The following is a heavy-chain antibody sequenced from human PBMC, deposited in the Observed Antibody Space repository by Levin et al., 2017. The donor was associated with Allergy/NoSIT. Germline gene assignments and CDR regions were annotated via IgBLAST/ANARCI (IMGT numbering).Heavy chain of an antibody. V-gene: IGHV3-30*04. CDR3: ARPTRVGGTYYDAFDV. Sequence: QPGGSLRLSCAASGFAFSSYSIHWVRQAPGKGLEAVAVITKDGKKTYYADAVRGRFTISRDNSRNTLYLQMNSLGPEDTAVYYCARPTRVGGTYYDAFDVWGQGTMVTVSS. D-gene: IGHD1-26*01. CDR2: ITKDGKKT. J-gene: IGHJ3*01. CDR1: GFAFSSYS.